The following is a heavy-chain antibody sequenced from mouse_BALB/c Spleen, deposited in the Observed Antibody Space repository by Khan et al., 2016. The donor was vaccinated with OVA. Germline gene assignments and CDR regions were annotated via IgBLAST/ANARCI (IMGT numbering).Heavy chain of an antibody. J-gene: IGHJ2*01. V-gene: IGHV1-7*01. CDR3: ARRGLRWDFDY. D-gene: IGHD1-1*01. CDR2: INPSTGYT. CDR1: GYTFINYW. Sequence: VQLQESGAELAKPGASVKMSCKASGYTFINYWILWVKQRPGQGLEWIGYINPSTGYTEYNQNFKDKATLTADKSSSTAYMQLSSLTSEDSAVCYCARRGLRWDFDYWGQGTTLTVSS.